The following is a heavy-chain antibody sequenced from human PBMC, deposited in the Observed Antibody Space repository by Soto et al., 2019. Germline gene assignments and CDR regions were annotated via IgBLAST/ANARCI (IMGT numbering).Heavy chain of an antibody. D-gene: IGHD6-6*01. Sequence: ASVKVSCKASGYTFSGFYMHWVRQAPGQGLEWIGWMNTNTNTTDSAEVFEGRVSLTWDTSISTAYMQLNSLKIDDTAVYYCAREVVETSSLWLDPWGQGTLVTVSS. CDR2: MNTNTNTT. CDR3: AREVVETSSLWLDP. V-gene: IGHV1-2*02. CDR1: GYTFSGFY. J-gene: IGHJ5*02.